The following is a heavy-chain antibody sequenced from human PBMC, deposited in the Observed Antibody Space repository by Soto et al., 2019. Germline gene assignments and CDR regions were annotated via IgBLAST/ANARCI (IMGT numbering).Heavy chain of an antibody. Sequence: PGGSLRLSCAASGFTFSDYYMSWICQAPGKGLEWISYISSNGRAMSYADSVKGRFTISRDNAANSLYLQMNSLRVEDTAFYYCAREVSGSYSTFDSWGQGILVTVSS. J-gene: IGHJ4*02. CDR1: GFTFSDYY. CDR3: AREVSGSYSTFDS. D-gene: IGHD6-19*01. CDR2: ISSNGRAM. V-gene: IGHV3-11*01.